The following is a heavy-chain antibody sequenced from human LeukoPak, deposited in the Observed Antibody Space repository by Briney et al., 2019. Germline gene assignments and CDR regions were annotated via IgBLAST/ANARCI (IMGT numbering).Heavy chain of an antibody. CDR3: ARDARDYYYYMDV. Sequence: ASVKVSCKASGYTFTGYYMHWVRQAPGQGLEWMGWINPNSGGTNYAQEFQGRVTMTRDTSISTAYMELSRLRSDDTAVYYCARDARDYYYYMDVWGKGTTVTVSS. V-gene: IGHV1-2*02. CDR2: INPNSGGT. CDR1: GYTFTGYY. J-gene: IGHJ6*03.